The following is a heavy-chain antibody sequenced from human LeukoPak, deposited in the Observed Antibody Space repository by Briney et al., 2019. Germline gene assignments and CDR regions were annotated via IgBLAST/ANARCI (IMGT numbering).Heavy chain of an antibody. J-gene: IGHJ6*02. CDR1: GFTFSSYG. CDR2: ISYDGSNK. V-gene: IGHV3-30*18. CDR3: AERDIVATRGYYYYGMDV. D-gene: IGHD5-12*01. Sequence: GGSLRLSCAASGFTFSSYGMHWVRQAPGKGLEWVAVISYDGSNKYYADSVKGRFTISRDNSKNTLYLQMNSLRAEDTAVYYCAERDIVATRGYYYYGMDVWGQGTTVTVSS.